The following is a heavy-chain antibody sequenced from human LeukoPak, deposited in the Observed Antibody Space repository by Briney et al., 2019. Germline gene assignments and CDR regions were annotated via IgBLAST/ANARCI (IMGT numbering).Heavy chain of an antibody. D-gene: IGHD6-19*01. J-gene: IGHJ4*02. Sequence: SETLSLTCTVSGGSISSYYWSWIRQPPGKGLEWIRYIYYSGSTNYNPSLKSRVTISVDTSKNQFSLKLSSVTAADTAVYYCARGRQWLAFYYFDYWGQGTLVTVSS. CDR2: IYYSGST. V-gene: IGHV4-59*08. CDR1: GGSISSYY. CDR3: ARGRQWLAFYYFDY.